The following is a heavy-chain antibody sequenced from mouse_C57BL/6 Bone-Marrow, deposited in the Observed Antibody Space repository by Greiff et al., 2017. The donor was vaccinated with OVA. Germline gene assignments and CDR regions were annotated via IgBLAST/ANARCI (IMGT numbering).Heavy chain of an antibody. J-gene: IGHJ3*01. D-gene: IGHD3-2*02. CDR1: GSTFPSYW. Sequence: QFKLQQPGAELVKPGASVRRSCKASGSTFPSYWRHWVKQRPGRGLEWIGRIDPNSVGTKYNEKLRSRATLTVDKPSSTAYMQLSSLTSEDSAVYYCAGTAHSPFAYWGQGTLVTVSA. CDR2: IDPNSVGT. CDR3: AGTAHSPFAY. V-gene: IGHV1-72*01.